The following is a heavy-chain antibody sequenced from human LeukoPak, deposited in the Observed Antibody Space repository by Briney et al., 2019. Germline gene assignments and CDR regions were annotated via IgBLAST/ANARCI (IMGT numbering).Heavy chain of an antibody. Sequence: ASVKVSCKASGGTFSSYAISWVRQAPGQGLEWMGRIIPIRGIANYAQKFQGRVTITADKSTSTAYMELSSLRSEDTAVYYCAREDTAMVFSAYYYYGMDVWGQGTTVTVSS. CDR3: AREDTAMVFSAYYYYGMDV. CDR1: GGTFSSYA. CDR2: IIPIRGIA. D-gene: IGHD5-18*01. J-gene: IGHJ6*02. V-gene: IGHV1-69*04.